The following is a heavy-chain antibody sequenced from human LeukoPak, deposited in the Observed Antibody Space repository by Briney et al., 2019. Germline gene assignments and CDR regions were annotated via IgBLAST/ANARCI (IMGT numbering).Heavy chain of an antibody. Sequence: PGGSLRLSCAASGFTFSSYAMSWVRQAPGKGLEWVSAISGSGGSTYYADSVKGRFTISRDNSKNTLYLQMNSLRAEDTAVYYCAGREVLRYFDWLPPPGMDVWGQGTTVTVSS. D-gene: IGHD3-9*01. J-gene: IGHJ6*02. CDR1: GFTFSSYA. CDR3: AGREVLRYFDWLPPPGMDV. V-gene: IGHV3-23*01. CDR2: ISGSGGST.